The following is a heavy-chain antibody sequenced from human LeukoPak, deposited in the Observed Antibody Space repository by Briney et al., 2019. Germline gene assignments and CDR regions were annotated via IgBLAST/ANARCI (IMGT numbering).Heavy chain of an antibody. Sequence: ASVKVSCKASGYTFTGYYMHWVRQAPGQGLEWMGRINPNSGGTNYAQKFQGRVTMTRDTSISTAYMELSRLRSDDTAVYYCARTGTDYYYYGMDVWGQGTTVTVSS. V-gene: IGHV1-2*06. CDR3: ARTGTDYYYYGMDV. J-gene: IGHJ6*02. CDR2: INPNSGGT. CDR1: GYTFTGYY. D-gene: IGHD1-1*01.